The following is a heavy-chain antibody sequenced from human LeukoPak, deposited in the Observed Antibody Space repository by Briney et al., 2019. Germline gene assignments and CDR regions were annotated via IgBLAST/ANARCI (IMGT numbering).Heavy chain of an antibody. CDR3: ANQQGGF. Sequence: GGSLRLSCAASGFIFSSYPMSWVRQAPGKGLEWVSAISGTAENTYYADSVKGRFSISRDNSRNTVHLQMNSLRPEDTAVYYCANQQGGFWGQGTLVTVPS. CDR2: ISGTAENT. V-gene: IGHV3-23*01. J-gene: IGHJ4*02. CDR1: GFIFSSYP. D-gene: IGHD3-16*01.